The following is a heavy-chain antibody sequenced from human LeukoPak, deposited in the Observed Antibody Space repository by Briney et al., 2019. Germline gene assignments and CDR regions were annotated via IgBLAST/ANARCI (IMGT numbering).Heavy chain of an antibody. J-gene: IGHJ4*02. CDR3: ARTVEGHFDF. D-gene: IGHD5-24*01. CDR2: ISTGGNLI. V-gene: IGHV3-21*01. Sequence: WVSYISTGGNLINYADSVRGRFTISRDNAKNSLYLYMNSLTPEDTAVYYCARTVEGHFDFRGQGTLVTVSS.